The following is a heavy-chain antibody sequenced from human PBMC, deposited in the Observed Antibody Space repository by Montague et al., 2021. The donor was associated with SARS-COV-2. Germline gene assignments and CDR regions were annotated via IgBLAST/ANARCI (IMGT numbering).Heavy chain of an antibody. J-gene: IGHJ6*02. CDR1: GLTVSSNY. D-gene: IGHD2-15*01. V-gene: IGHV3-53*01. CDR3: ARDERRASKWSYGLDV. CDR2: IDAVGNT. Sequence: SLRLSCAASGLTVSSNYLTWVRQAPGRGLEWVSFIDAVGNTYYADSVKXRFTVSRDNSKNTVYLQMNSLRVEDTAIYYCARDERRASKWSYGLDVWGPGTPVTVSS.